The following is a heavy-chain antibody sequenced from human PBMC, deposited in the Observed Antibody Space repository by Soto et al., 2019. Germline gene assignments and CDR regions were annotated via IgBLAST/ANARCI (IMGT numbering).Heavy chain of an antibody. J-gene: IGHJ4*02. CDR1: GGNFNNYA. Sequence: QVHLVQSGAAVKRPGSSVKVSCKASGGNFNNYAVSWVRQAPGQGLEWMGGIIPIFGTTNYAQNFQGRVTITADESTITAYMELSSLRSEDSAVYYCARGWGDVGVISPQAYWGQGTLVIVSS. CDR3: ARGWGDVGVISPQAY. D-gene: IGHD1-26*01. V-gene: IGHV1-69*01. CDR2: IIPIFGTT.